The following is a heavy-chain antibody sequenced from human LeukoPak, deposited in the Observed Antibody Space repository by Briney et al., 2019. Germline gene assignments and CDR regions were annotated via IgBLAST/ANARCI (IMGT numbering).Heavy chain of an antibody. CDR1: GGTFSSYA. CDR2: IIPIFGTA. D-gene: IGHD1-1*01. V-gene: IGHV1-69*05. J-gene: IGHJ6*03. Sequence: SVKVSCKASGGTFSSYAISWVRQAPGQGLEWMGGIIPIFGTANYAQKFQGRVTITTDESTSKAYMELSSLRSEDTAVYYCASARMEDYYYYMDVWGKGTTVTVSS. CDR3: ASARMEDYYYYMDV.